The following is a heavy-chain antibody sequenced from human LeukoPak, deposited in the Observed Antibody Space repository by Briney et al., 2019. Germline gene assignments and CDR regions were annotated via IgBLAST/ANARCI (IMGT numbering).Heavy chain of an antibody. CDR1: GFTVGTNS. V-gene: IGHV3-53*01. Sequence: SGGSLRLSCAASGFTVGTNSMSWVRQSPGKGLEWVSVNSGGSTYYADSVSGRFTISRDNSRNTLLLQMNSLRAKDTALYYCASAREYCGSAECYEYFQHWGQGTLVTVSS. CDR2: NSGGST. CDR3: ASAREYCGSAECYEYFQH. D-gene: IGHD2-21*01. J-gene: IGHJ1*01.